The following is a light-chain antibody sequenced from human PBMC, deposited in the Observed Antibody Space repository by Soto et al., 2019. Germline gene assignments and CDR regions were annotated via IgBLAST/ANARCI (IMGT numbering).Light chain of an antibody. CDR2: LNNDGSH. CDR1: SGHSSYA. V-gene: IGLV4-69*01. CDR3: QTWGTGTWV. Sequence: QTVVTQSPSASASLGASVKLTCTLSSGHSSYAIAWHQQQPEKGPRYLMKLNNDGSHSKGDGIPDRFSGSSSGAERYLTISSLQSEDEADYYCQTWGTGTWVFGGGTQLTVL. J-gene: IGLJ7*01.